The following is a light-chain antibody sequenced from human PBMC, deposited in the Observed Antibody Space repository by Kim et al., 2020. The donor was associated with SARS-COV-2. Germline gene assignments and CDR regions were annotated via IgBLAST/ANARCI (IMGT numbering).Light chain of an antibody. Sequence: EIVMTQSPATLSVSPGERATLSCRASQSVSSNLAWYQQKPGQAPRLLISDASTRAIGIPARFSGSGSGTEFTLTISSLQSEDFAFYYCQQYNNWPLTFGGGTKVDIK. CDR1: QSVSSN. CDR3: QQYNNWPLT. V-gene: IGKV3-15*01. CDR2: DAS. J-gene: IGKJ4*01.